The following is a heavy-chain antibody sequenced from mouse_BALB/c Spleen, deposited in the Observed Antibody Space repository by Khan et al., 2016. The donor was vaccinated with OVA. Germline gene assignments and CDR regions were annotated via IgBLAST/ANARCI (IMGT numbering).Heavy chain of an antibody. D-gene: IGHD2-14*01. CDR3: VRDGAYHRDDGWFAY. V-gene: IGHV1-4*01. Sequence: QVQLKESGAELARPGASVKMSCKASGYTFIGYTIHWIKKRPGQGLEWIGYINPSNGYTNYNQKFKDKATLTTDKSSTTAYLQLSSLTSDDSADYNCVRDGAYHRDDGWFAYWGQGTMVTVSA. CDR2: INPSNGYT. J-gene: IGHJ3*01. CDR1: GYTFIGYT.